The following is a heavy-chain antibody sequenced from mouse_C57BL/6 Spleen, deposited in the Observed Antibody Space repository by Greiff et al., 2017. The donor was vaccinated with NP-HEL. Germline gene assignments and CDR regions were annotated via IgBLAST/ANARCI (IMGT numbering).Heavy chain of an antibody. J-gene: IGHJ3*01. Sequence: QVQLQQPGAELVKPGASVKMSCKASGYTFTSYWITWVKQRPGQGLEWIGDIYPGSGSTNYNEKFKSKATLTVDTSSSTAYMQLSSLTSEDSAVYYCARSLTTVVPSFAYWGQGTLVTVSA. CDR1: GYTFTSYW. CDR2: IYPGSGST. CDR3: ARSLTTVVPSFAY. V-gene: IGHV1-55*01. D-gene: IGHD1-1*01.